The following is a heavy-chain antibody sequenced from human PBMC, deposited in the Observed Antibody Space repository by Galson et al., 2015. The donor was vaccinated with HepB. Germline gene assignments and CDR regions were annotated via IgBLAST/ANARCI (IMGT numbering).Heavy chain of an antibody. Sequence: SLRLSCAASGFTFRAFGMTWVRQVPGKGLEWVAVIGSRTNYIHYGDSVRGRFTIPRDNRQNSVYLQMNSLRAEDTAIYYCARDASEWSRDYWGQGTLVTVSA. D-gene: IGHD3-3*01. CDR3: ARDASEWSRDY. J-gene: IGHJ4*02. CDR2: IGSRTNYI. CDR1: GFTFRAFG. V-gene: IGHV3-21*01.